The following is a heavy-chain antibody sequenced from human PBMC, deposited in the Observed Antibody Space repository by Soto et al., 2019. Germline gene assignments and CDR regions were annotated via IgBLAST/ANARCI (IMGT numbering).Heavy chain of an antibody. V-gene: IGHV4-34*01. D-gene: IGHD5-12*01. J-gene: IGHJ4*02. CDR3: ARGQMATITLDFDY. CDR2: INHSGST. Sequence: SETLSLTCAVYGGSFSGYYWSWIRQPPGKGLEWIGEINHSGSTNYNPSLKSRVTISVDTSKNQFSLKLSSVTAADTAVYYCARGQMATITLDFDYWGQGTLVTVS. CDR1: GGSFSGYY.